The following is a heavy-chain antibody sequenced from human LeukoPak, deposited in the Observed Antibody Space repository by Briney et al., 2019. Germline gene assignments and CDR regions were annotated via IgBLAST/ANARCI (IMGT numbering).Heavy chain of an antibody. CDR2: FDPEDGET. CDR1: GYTLTELS. J-gene: IGHJ4*02. V-gene: IGHV1-24*01. CDR3: ATDLATIRKKDY. D-gene: IGHD5-12*01. Sequence: ASVKVSCKVSGYTLTELSMHWVRQPPGKGLEWMGGFDPEDGETIYAQKFQGRVTMTEDTSTDTAYMELSSLRSEDTAVYYCATDLATIRKKDYWGQGTLVTVSS.